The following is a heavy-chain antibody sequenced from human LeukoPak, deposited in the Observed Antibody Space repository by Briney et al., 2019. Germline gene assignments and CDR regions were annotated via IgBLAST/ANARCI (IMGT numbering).Heavy chain of an antibody. Sequence: SETLSLTCTVSGDSISTSSFYWGWIRQPPGKGLEWLGSIYYSGITHYNPFLKSRVTISVDTSKNQFSLHLYSVTAADTAVFYCARSYYYDYRQIDYWGQGTLVTVSS. CDR2: IYYSGIT. CDR3: ARSYYYDYRQIDY. J-gene: IGHJ4*02. V-gene: IGHV4-39*01. CDR1: GDSISTSSFY. D-gene: IGHD3-22*01.